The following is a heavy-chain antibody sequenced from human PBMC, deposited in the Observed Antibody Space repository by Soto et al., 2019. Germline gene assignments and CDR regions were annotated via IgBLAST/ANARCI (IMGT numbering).Heavy chain of an antibody. V-gene: IGHV4-4*07. J-gene: IGHJ4*02. Sequence: VQLVESGGGLIQPGESLRLSCAVSGFSVSNNYMGWVRQAPGKGLEWIGRIYTSGSTNYNPSLKSRVTMSVDTSKNQFSLKLSSVTAADTAVYYCARALAAAGMLDYWGQGTLVTVSS. CDR3: ARALAAAGMLDY. D-gene: IGHD6-13*01. CDR1: GFSVSNNY. CDR2: IYTSGST.